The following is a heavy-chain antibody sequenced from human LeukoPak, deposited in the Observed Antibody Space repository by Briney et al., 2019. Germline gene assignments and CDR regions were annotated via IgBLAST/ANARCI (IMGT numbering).Heavy chain of an antibody. CDR1: GFTFSNFW. CDR2: VKTDGSDK. CDR3: ARDPNWGSGY. J-gene: IGHJ4*02. V-gene: IGHV3-7*01. Sequence: PGGSLRLSCTASGFTFSNFWMTWARQPPGRGLEWVATVKTDGSDKYYVDSVRGRFTISRDNARNSLCLSMNSLRDDDTAIYYCARDPNWGSGYWGQGTLVTVSS. D-gene: IGHD7-27*01.